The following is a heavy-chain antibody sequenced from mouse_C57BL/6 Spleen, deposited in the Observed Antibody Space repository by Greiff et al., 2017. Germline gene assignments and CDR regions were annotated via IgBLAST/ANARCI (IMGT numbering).Heavy chain of an antibody. CDR2: INPYNGGT. J-gene: IGHJ4*01. CDR3: ARTMITHYAMDY. D-gene: IGHD2-4*01. Sequence: EVKLMESGPVLVKPGASVKMSCKASGYTFTDYYMNWVKQSHGKSLEWIGVINPYNGGTSYNQKFKGKATLTVDKSSSTAYMELNSLTSEDSAVYYCARTMITHYAMDYWGQGTSVTVSS. V-gene: IGHV1-19*01. CDR1: GYTFTDYY.